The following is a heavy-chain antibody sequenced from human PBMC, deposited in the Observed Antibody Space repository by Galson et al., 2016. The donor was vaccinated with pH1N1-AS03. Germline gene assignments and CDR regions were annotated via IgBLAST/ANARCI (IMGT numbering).Heavy chain of an antibody. CDR1: GYSISSGSC. Sequence: ETLSLTCAVSGYSISSGSCWGWIRQPPGKGLEWIGNIYHTGSTYYNPSLRNRVTISVDKSKNQFSLKLSSVTAADTAVYYCARDPLRGDYGGTLFDYWGQGILVTVSS. V-gene: IGHV4-38-2*02. D-gene: IGHD4-17*01. CDR3: ARDPLRGDYGGTLFDY. CDR2: IYHTGST. J-gene: IGHJ4*02.